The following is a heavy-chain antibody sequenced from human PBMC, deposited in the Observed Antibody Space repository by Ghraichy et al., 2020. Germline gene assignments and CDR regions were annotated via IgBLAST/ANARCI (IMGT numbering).Heavy chain of an antibody. D-gene: IGHD2-15*01. J-gene: IGHJ2*01. CDR3: ARDVGYCSGNNCPYWYFDL. Sequence: GGSLRLSCAASGFTLSSYEMNWVRQAPGKEVEWVSYISGRSTTIYYADSVKGRFTTSRDNTKNSLYLQMNSLRAEDTAVYYCARDVGYCSGNNCPYWYFDLWGRGTLVTVSS. CDR2: ISGRSTTI. V-gene: IGHV3-48*03. CDR1: GFTLSSYE.